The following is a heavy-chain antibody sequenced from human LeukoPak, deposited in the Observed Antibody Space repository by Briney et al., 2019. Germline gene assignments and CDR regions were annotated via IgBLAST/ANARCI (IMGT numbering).Heavy chain of an antibody. CDR1: GYTLTGYY. CDR3: ARGPAAAGFYYYYYGMDV. D-gene: IGHD6-13*01. Sequence: GASVKVSCKASGYTLTGYYMHWVRQAPGQGLEWMGWINPNSGGTNYAQKFQGRVTMTRDTSISTAYMELSRLRSDDTAVYYCARGPAAAGFYYYYYGMDVWGQGTTVTVSS. V-gene: IGHV1-2*02. J-gene: IGHJ6*02. CDR2: INPNSGGT.